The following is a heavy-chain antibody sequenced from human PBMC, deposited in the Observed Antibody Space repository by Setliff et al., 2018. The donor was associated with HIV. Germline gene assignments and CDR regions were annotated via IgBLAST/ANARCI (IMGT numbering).Heavy chain of an antibody. CDR3: ARETIRSGHPSEAGFDF. V-gene: IGHV4-38-2*02. CDR2: IHYGGTT. J-gene: IGHJ4*02. D-gene: IGHD6-19*01. CDR1: GNSISADSY. Sequence: PSETLSLTCAVSGNSISADSYWGWIRQPPGNRLEYIGNIHYGGTTYYNPSLKSRVTMSVDTSKNQFSLNLNSVTAADTAVYYCARETIRSGHPSEAGFDFWGQGALVTVSS.